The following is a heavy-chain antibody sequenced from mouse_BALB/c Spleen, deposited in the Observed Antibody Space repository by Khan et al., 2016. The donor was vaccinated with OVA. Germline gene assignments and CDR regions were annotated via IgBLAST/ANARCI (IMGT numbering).Heavy chain of an antibody. J-gene: IGHJ2*01. D-gene: IGHD1-1*01. CDR2: ISGDSNTI. CDR3: VTSYFYGYYFDY. V-gene: IGHV5-17*02. Sequence: EVMLVESGGGLVQPGGSRKLSCAASGFTFSSYGMHWVRQAPERGLEWVAYISGDSNTIYYADTVKGRFTISRDNPRNTLFLQMTSLMSEDTVMYYCVTSYFYGYYFDYWGPGTTLTVSS. CDR1: GFTFSSYG.